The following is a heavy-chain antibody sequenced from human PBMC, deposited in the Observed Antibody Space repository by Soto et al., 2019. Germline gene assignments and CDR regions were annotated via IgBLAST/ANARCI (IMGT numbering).Heavy chain of an antibody. Sequence: GASVKVSCKASGYTFTSYDINWVRQATGQGLEWMGWINAGNGNTKYSQKFQGRVTITRDTSASTAYMELSSLRSEDTAVYYCARGGGWYVWFDPWGQGTLDTVSS. V-gene: IGHV1-3*01. D-gene: IGHD6-19*01. CDR3: ARGGGWYVWFDP. CDR2: INAGNGNT. CDR1: GYTFTSYD. J-gene: IGHJ5*02.